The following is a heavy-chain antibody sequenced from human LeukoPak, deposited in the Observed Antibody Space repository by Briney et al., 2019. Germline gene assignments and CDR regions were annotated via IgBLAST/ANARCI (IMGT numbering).Heavy chain of an antibody. CDR1: GFTFSSYA. CDR2: ISYDGSNK. Sequence: PGGSLRLSCAASGFTFSSYAMHWVRQAPGKGLEWVAVISYDGSNKYYADSVKGRSTISRDNSKNTLYLQMNSLRAEDTAVYYCAKRSSDCSGGFCYITLDYWGQGTLVTVDS. V-gene: IGHV3-30-3*02. J-gene: IGHJ4*02. D-gene: IGHD2-15*01. CDR3: AKRSSDCSGGFCYITLDY.